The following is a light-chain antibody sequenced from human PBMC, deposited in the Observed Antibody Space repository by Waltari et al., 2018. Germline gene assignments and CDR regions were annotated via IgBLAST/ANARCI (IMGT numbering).Light chain of an antibody. CDR1: SRAIGNYTY. Sequence: QSALTQPASVSGSPGQSITISCTGTSRAIGNYTYVPWYQQFPGKVPKLLIYDVDKRPSGVSNRFSGSKSGNTASLTISGLQAEDEAHYYCNSYTRSKTWVFGGGTDLTVL. CDR3: NSYTRSKTWV. CDR2: DVD. V-gene: IGLV2-14*01. J-gene: IGLJ3*02.